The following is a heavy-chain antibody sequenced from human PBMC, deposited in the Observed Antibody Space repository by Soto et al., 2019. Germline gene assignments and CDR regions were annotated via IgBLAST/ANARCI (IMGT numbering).Heavy chain of an antibody. CDR2: ISGSGGST. CDR3: APPPGVAGSKRERY. J-gene: IGHJ4*02. V-gene: IGHV3-23*01. CDR1: GFTFSSYA. Sequence: PGGSLRLSCAASGFTFSSYAMSWVRQAPGKGLEWVSAISGSGGSTYYADSVKGRFTSSRDNSKNTLYLQMNSLRAEDTGVYYCAPPPGVAGSKRERYWGQGTLVTVSA. D-gene: IGHD2-15*01.